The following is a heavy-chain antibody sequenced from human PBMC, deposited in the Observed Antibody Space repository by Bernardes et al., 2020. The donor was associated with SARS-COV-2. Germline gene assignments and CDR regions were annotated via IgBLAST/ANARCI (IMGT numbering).Heavy chain of an antibody. Sequence: GGSLRLSCSASGFTFSNAWMTWVRQAPGKGLEWVGRVKSQTDGGTTDYAAPVRGRFTISRDDSKNTVYLQMNSLETEDTAVYYCTTEEGPYSSGWLESWGQGTLVTVSS. D-gene: IGHD6-19*01. CDR2: VKSQTDGGTT. J-gene: IGHJ4*02. CDR1: GFTFSNAW. V-gene: IGHV3-15*01. CDR3: TTEEGPYSSGWLES.